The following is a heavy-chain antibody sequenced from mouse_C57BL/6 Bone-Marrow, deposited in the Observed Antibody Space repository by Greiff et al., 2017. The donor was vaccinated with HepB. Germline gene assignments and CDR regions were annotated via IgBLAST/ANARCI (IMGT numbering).Heavy chain of an antibody. CDR2: INPSNGGP. CDR3: ARWYYGSSYAMDY. J-gene: IGHJ4*01. V-gene: IGHV1-53*01. CDR1: GYTFTSYW. Sequence: VPLQQSGTELVKPGASVKLSCKASGYTFTSYWMHWVKQRPGQGLEWIGNINPSNGGPNYNEKFKSKATLTVDKSSSTAYLPLSRLTSEDAAVDYCARWYYGSSYAMDYWGQGTSVTVSS. D-gene: IGHD1-1*01.